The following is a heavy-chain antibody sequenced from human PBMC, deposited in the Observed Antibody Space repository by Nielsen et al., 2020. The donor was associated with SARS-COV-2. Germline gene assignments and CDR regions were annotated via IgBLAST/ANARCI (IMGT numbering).Heavy chain of an antibody. CDR1: GFTFSNFA. J-gene: IGHJ6*02. V-gene: IGHV3-23*01. Sequence: GGSLRLSCAASGFTFSNFAMTWVRQAPGKGLEWVSTISGSGGGSYHAHSVEGRSTISRDNSKSTLYLQMNSLRGEDTAVYYCASGAYMITPMGMDVWGQGTTVTVSS. CDR2: ISGSGGGS. CDR3: ASGAYMITPMGMDV. D-gene: IGHD3-16*01.